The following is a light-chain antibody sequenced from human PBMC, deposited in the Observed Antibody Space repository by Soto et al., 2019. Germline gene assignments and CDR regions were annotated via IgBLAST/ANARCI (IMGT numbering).Light chain of an antibody. CDR3: SSYTSSNGVV. V-gene: IGLV2-14*01. Sequence: QSALTQPASVSGSPGQSITISCTGTSSDVGGYNYVSWYQQHPGKAPKLMIYEVSNRPSGVSNRFSGSKSGNTASLTISGLQADDEADYYCSSYTSSNGVVFGGGTKLTVL. CDR2: EVS. J-gene: IGLJ2*01. CDR1: SSDVGGYNY.